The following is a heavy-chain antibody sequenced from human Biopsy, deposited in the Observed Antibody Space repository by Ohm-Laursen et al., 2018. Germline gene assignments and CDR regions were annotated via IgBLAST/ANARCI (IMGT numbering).Heavy chain of an antibody. J-gene: IGHJ1*01. Sequence: SSVKVSCKTSGYTFTGYFLHWVRQVPGQGLEWMGWINPNRGTTKIAENFQGSVTMTREPSITTAYLDLTRLTSDDTAVYFCAKGQDLTAGAEYFQYWGQGALITVSS. V-gene: IGHV1-2*04. CDR2: INPNRGTT. D-gene: IGHD3-9*01. CDR3: AKGQDLTAGAEYFQY. CDR1: GYTFTGYF.